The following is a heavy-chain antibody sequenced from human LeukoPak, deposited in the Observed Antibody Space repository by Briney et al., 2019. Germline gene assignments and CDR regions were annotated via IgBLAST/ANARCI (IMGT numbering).Heavy chain of an antibody. D-gene: IGHD3-10*01. Sequence: GGSLRLSCAASGFTFSSSGMTWVRQVPGKGLEWVASISGSGSNTYYTDSAKGRFTVSRDNSKNTLYLQMNSLRAEDTAVYRCGKDQRPAGGYGFFDHWGQGALVTVSA. V-gene: IGHV3-23*01. CDR1: GFTFSSSG. J-gene: IGHJ4*02. CDR2: ISGSGSNT. CDR3: GKDQRPAGGYGFFDH.